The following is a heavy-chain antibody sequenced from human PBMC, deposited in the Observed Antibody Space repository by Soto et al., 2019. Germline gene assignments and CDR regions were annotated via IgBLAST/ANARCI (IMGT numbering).Heavy chain of an antibody. CDR1: GYAFTSYD. CDR2: MNPNSGDT. D-gene: IGHD2-21*02. CDR3: ARDDGGNSGWFDP. Sequence: QVQLVQSGAEMKKPGASVKVSCKASGYAFTSYDINWGRQATGQGLEWMGCMNPNSGDTGYAQKFQVRVTLTRDTFISTAYMELSSLRSEDPAVYYCARDDGGNSGWFDPWGQGTLGTFSS. J-gene: IGHJ5*02. V-gene: IGHV1-8*01.